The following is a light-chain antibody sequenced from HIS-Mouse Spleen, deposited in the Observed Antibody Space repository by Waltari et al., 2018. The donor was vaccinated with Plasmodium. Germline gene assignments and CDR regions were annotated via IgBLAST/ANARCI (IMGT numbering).Light chain of an antibody. Sequence: EIAMTQSPATQSVSPGERATLSCRASQSVSSNLAWYQQKPGQAPRLLIYGASTRATGIPARCSGSGSGTEFTLTISSLQSEDFAVYYCQQYNNWSFTFGPGTKVDIK. CDR2: GAS. V-gene: IGKV3-15*01. J-gene: IGKJ3*01. CDR3: QQYNNWSFT. CDR1: QSVSSN.